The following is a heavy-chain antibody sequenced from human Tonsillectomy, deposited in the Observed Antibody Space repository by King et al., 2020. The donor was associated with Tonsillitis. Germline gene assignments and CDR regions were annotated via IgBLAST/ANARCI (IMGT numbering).Heavy chain of an antibody. D-gene: IGHD1-26*01. V-gene: IGHV3-30*01. CDR1: GFTFNSYA. J-gene: IGHJ4*02. CDR3: ARDEGIVGATSGGEEGPFDY. Sequence: HVQLVESGGGVVQPGRSLRLSCAASGFTFNSYAMHWVRQAPGKGLEWVAVISYDGTYKYYADSVKGRFTISRDNSKNTLYLQLNNLRAEDTAMYYCARDEGIVGATSGGEEGPFDYWGQGTLVTVSS. CDR2: ISYDGTYK.